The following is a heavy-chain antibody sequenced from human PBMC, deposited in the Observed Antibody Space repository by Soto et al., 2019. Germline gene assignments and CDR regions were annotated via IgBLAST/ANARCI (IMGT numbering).Heavy chain of an antibody. Sequence: EVQLLASGGGLVQRGGSLRLSCEASGFSFANYALSWVRQAPGKGLAWVATFSAGGRAYYADSVKGRFTIAKDISKNTMHLQASSLRADDTAVYYCAKESMPEHYGDTLFDYWGQGTRVTVSS. J-gene: IGHJ4*02. CDR3: AKESMPEHYGDTLFDY. CDR1: GFSFANYA. V-gene: IGHV3-23*01. CDR2: FSAGGRA. D-gene: IGHD4-17*01.